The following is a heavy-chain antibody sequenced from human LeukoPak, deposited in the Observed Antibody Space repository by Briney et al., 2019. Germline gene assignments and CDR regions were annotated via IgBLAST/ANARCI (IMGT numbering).Heavy chain of an antibody. CDR2: ISTDGETT. CDR3: AQGYSSGWFPH. V-gene: IGHV3-23*01. J-gene: IGHJ4*02. D-gene: IGHD6-19*01. CDR1: GYIITPFR. Sequence: GGPLTLSCTVSGYIITPFRMSCLRQAPGKGLEWISSISTDGETTYYADSVKGRFIISRDNSRNTLYLQLSSLRAEDTALYYCAQGYSSGWFPHWGQGPLVAVSS.